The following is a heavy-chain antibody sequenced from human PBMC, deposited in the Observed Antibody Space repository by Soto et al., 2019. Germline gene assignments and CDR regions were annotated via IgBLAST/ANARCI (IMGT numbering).Heavy chain of an antibody. D-gene: IGHD2-15*01. CDR3: ARDEGWDCSGGSCYPGGHY. CDR1: GGSVSSSSYY. CDR2: IYYSGRI. J-gene: IGHJ4*02. V-gene: IGHV4-61*01. Sequence: SETLSLTCTVSGGSVSSSSYYWSWIRQPPGKGLEWIGYIYYSGRINYNPSLKSRVTISVDTSKNQFSLKLSSVTAADTAVYYCARDEGWDCSGGSCYPGGHYWGQGTPVTVSS.